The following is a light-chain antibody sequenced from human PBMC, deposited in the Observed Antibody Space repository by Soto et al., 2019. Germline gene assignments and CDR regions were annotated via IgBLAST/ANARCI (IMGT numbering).Light chain of an antibody. CDR3: QQRSNWWT. CDR2: DAS. J-gene: IGKJ1*01. V-gene: IGKV3D-11*01. Sequence: VLTQSPGTLSLSAGERATLSCRASQAVSSSYLAWYQQKPGLAPRLLIYDASNRAAGIPARFSSSGSGTVFTLTISSLEPEDFAVYYCQQRSNWWTFGQGTKVDIK. CDR1: QAVSSSY.